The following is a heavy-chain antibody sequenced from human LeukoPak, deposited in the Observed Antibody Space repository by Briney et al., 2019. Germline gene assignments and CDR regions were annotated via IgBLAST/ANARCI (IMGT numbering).Heavy chain of an antibody. D-gene: IGHD6-19*01. CDR1: GFTFSSYA. V-gene: IGHV3-23*01. CDR2: ISGSGSGIDSNT. CDR3: AKEHRGGWYQLCSFDS. Sequence: GGSLRLSCAASGFTFSSYAMSWVRQAPGKGLEWVSAISGSGSGIDSNTYYTHSVKGRFTISRDNSKNTLYLQMNSLRAEDTALYYCAKEHRGGWYQLCSFDSWGQGTLVTV. J-gene: IGHJ4*02.